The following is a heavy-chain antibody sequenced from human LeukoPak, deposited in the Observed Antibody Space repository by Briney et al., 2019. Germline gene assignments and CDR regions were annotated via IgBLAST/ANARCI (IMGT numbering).Heavy chain of an antibody. D-gene: IGHD1-26*01. Sequence: GESLKISCAASGFTFSNAWMSWVRQAPGKGLEWIGRIKSKAHGGTTDYAAPVKGRFTISRDDSKNTLYLQMNSLKTEDTAVYYCTTSTLFSGSYPDDYWGQGTLVTVSS. CDR1: GFTFSNAW. CDR2: IKSKAHGGTT. CDR3: TTSTLFSGSYPDDY. J-gene: IGHJ4*02. V-gene: IGHV3-15*01.